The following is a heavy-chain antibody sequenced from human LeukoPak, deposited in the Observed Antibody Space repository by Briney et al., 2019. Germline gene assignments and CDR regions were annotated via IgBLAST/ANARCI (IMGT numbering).Heavy chain of an antibody. D-gene: IGHD5-24*01. CDR2: ISGSGTII. Sequence: GGSLRLSCTASGSTFSSYEMNWVRQAPGKGLEWVSYISGSGTIINYADSVKGRFTVSRDNAKNSLYLQMNSLRVEDTAVYYCAGWLQLRGQGTLVTVSS. CDR1: GSTFSSYE. J-gene: IGHJ4*02. CDR3: AGWLQL. V-gene: IGHV3-48*03.